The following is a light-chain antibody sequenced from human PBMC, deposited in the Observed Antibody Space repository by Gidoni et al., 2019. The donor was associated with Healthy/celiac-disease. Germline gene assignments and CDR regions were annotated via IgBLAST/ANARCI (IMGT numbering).Light chain of an antibody. V-gene: IGKV2-28*01. J-gene: IGKJ1*01. CDR2: LGS. Sequence: DVVMTQSPLSLPVTPGEPASSSCRSSQSLLHSNGYNYLDWYLQKPGQSPQLLIYLGSTRASGVPDRVSGSGSGTDFTLKISRVEAEDVGVYYCRQALQTPRTFGQGTKVEIK. CDR3: RQALQTPRT. CDR1: QSLLHSNGYNY.